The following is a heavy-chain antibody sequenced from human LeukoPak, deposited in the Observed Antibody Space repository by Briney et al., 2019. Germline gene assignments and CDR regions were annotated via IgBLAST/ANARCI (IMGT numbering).Heavy chain of an antibody. CDR2: IWSDGNNK. D-gene: IGHD5-18*01. Sequence: GTSLRLSCATSGFRFSSYGMHWVRQAPGKGREWVAVIWSDGNNKHYADSVKGRFTISRDNSNNTLYLQMYSLRAEDTALYYCARERSLNTASLGYWGHGTLVTVSS. V-gene: IGHV3-33*01. CDR1: GFRFSSYG. J-gene: IGHJ4*01. CDR3: ARERSLNTASLGY.